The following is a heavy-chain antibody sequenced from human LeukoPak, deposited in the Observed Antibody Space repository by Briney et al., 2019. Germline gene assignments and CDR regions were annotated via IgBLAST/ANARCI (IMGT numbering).Heavy chain of an antibody. CDR1: GFTFSNYA. CDR2: INGSGGRT. D-gene: IGHD4-23*01. CDR3: AIGPGGLFDY. J-gene: IGHJ4*02. Sequence: SGGSLRLSCAASGFTFSNYAMSWVRQAPGKGLEWVSSINGSGGRTYYADSVKGRFTISRDNSKNTLYLQMNSLRAEDTAVYYCAIGPGGLFDYWGQGTLVTVSS. V-gene: IGHV3-23*01.